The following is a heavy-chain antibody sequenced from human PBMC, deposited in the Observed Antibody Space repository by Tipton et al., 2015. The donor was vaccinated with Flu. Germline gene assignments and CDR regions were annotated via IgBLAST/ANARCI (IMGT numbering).Heavy chain of an antibody. D-gene: IGHD2-2*01. CDR1: GYSFTTYW. CDR3: ARHGPSQLPDYYYYGMDV. V-gene: IGHV5-51*01. CDR2: IYPGDSDT. Sequence: QLVQSGAEVKKPGESLKISCKGSGYSFTTYWIGWVRQMPGKGLEWMGIIYPGDSDTRYSPSFQGQVTISADKSISAAYLQWSSLKASDTAMYYCARHGPSQLPDYYYYGMDVWGQGTTVTVSS. J-gene: IGHJ6*02.